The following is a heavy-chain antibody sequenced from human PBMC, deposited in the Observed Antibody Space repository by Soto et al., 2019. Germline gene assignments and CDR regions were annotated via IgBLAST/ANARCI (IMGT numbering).Heavy chain of an antibody. J-gene: IGHJ6*02. V-gene: IGHV5-51*01. Sequence: GESLKISCKGSGYSFTSYWIGWVRQMPGKGLEWMGIIYLGDSDTRYSPSFQGQVTISADKSISTAYLQWSSLKASDTAMYYCARTYYYDSSGYYYYYYGMDVWGQGTTVTVSS. D-gene: IGHD3-22*01. CDR2: IYLGDSDT. CDR3: ARTYYYDSSGYYYYYYGMDV. CDR1: GYSFTSYW.